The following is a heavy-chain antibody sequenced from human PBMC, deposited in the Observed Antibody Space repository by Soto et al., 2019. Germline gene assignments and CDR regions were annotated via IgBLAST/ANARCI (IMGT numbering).Heavy chain of an antibody. J-gene: IGHJ4*02. V-gene: IGHV3-49*03. CDR2: IRNKAYAETT. CDR3: ARTNYFDSRGYYADS. D-gene: IGHD3-10*01. CDR1: GFTFEDFA. Sequence: GGSLRLSCTTSGFTFEDFAMSWSRQAPGKGLEWVSLIRNKAYAETTEYAASVKGRFTISRDNSRSTADLHMNSLETDDTAIYYCARTNYFDSRGYYADSWGQGTQVTVSS.